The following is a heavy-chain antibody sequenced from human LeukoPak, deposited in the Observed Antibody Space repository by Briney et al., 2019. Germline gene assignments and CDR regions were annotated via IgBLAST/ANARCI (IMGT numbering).Heavy chain of an antibody. J-gene: IGHJ6*02. D-gene: IGHD3-22*01. CDR1: GFXFSRYG. CDR3: VNPGWYYDSSGYSYYYGMDV. V-gene: IGHV3-64D*09. Sequence: PGGSLRLSCSASGFXFSRYGIHWIRQAPGKGLEYVSAIVSNGDSTHYADSVKGRFTISRDNAKNTLYLQMSSLRPDDTAVYYCVNPGWYYDSSGYSYYYGMDVWGQGTTVTVSS. CDR2: IVSNGDST.